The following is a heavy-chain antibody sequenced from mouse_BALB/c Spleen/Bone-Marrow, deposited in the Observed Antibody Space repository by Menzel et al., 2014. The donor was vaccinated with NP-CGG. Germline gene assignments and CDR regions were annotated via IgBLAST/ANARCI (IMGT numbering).Heavy chain of an antibody. J-gene: IGHJ2*01. Sequence: QVQLQQSGPELVKPGASVRISCKAAGYTFTSYYIHWVKQRPGQGLEWIGWIYPGNVNTKYNEKFKGKATLAADKSSSTAYFLLSSLTSEDSAVYFCAREANWNFDYWGQGTTRTVSS. CDR1: GYTFTSYY. V-gene: IGHV1S56*01. CDR2: IYPGNVNT. CDR3: AREANWNFDY. D-gene: IGHD4-1*01.